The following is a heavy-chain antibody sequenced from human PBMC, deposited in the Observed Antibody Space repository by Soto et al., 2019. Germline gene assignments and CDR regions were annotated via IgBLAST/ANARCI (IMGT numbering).Heavy chain of an antibody. CDR3: ARDRITTRGDAFDL. D-gene: IGHD3-3*01. CDR2: IIPIPDIT. J-gene: IGHJ3*01. V-gene: IGHV1-69*08. Sequence: QVQLVQSGAEVRKPGSSVKVSCKAPGGTFSTYIISWVRQAPGQGLEWMGRIIPIPDITNYAQKFQGRDTVTADRSTRIAYMELTSLKSEDTAVYYCARDRITTRGDAFDLWGQCTMVTVSS. CDR1: GGTFSTYI.